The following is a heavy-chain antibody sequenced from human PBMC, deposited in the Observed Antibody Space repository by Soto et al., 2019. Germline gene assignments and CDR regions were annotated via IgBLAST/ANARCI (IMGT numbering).Heavy chain of an antibody. CDR2: ISYDGNNN. Sequence: QVQLVESGGGVVQPGRSLRLSCAASGFIFSNYAMNWVRQAPGKGLEWVALISYDGNNNYYTDSVKGRFTISRDNSKNALYLQLKSLRPEDKAVYYCANCTTTSCHLGSDYWGQGTLVTVSS. J-gene: IGHJ4*02. V-gene: IGHV3-30-3*01. CDR1: GFIFSNYA. D-gene: IGHD2-2*01. CDR3: ANCTTTSCHLGSDY.